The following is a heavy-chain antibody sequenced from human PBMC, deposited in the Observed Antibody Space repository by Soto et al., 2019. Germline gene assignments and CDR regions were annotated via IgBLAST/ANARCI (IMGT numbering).Heavy chain of an antibody. D-gene: IGHD3-9*01. CDR1: GYTFTSYY. J-gene: IGHJ5*02. CDR3: ARNHGADILTGYYIWFDP. V-gene: IGHV1-46*01. CDR2: INPSGGST. Sequence: ASVKVSCKASGYTFTSYYMHWVRQAPGQGLEWMGIINPSGGSTSYAQKFQGRVTMTRDTSTSTVYMELSSLRSEDTTVYYCARNHGADILTGYYIWFDPWGQGTLVTVSS.